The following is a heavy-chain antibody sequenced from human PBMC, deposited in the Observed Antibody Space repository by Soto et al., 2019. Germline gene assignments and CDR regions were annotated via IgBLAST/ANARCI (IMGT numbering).Heavy chain of an antibody. CDR3: ARAGGTTVTGLWHFDS. V-gene: IGHV3-33*01. CDR2: IWYDGTQK. D-gene: IGHD4-17*01. J-gene: IGHJ4*02. CDR1: GFTFNTYS. Sequence: SLSLSCEASGFTFNTYSMHWVRQPPGKGLEWLAAIWYDGTQKYYADSVKGRFIISRDNSKKTLYLEMNSLRAEDTDVYYCARAGGTTVTGLWHFDSWRQGTLVTVSS.